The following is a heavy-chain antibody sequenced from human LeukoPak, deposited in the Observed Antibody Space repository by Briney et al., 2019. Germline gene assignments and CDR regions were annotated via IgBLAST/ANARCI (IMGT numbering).Heavy chain of an antibody. J-gene: IGHJ3*02. Sequence: SETLSRNCTVSGGSISSSSYYWGWIRQPPGKGLEWIGSIYCSGSTYYNPSLKSRVTISVDTSKNQFSLKLSSVTAADTAVYYCSLNTAAAFDIWGQGTMVTVSS. CDR2: IYCSGST. V-gene: IGHV4-39*01. CDR3: SLNTAAAFDI. CDR1: GGSISSSSYY. D-gene: IGHD4-17*01.